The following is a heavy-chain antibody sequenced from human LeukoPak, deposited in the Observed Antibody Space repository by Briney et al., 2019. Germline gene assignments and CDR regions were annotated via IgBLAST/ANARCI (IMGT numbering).Heavy chain of an antibody. CDR3: ARLAAAGGTSEFDL. CDR1: GYTFTVYY. J-gene: IGHJ5*02. D-gene: IGHD6-13*01. Sequence: ASVTVCCKASGYTFTVYYMHWVRQAPGQGLEWMGWINPNSGGTNYAQKFQGRVTMTRDTSISTAYMELSRLRSDDTAVYYCARLAAAGGTSEFDLWGQGPLVTVSS. CDR2: INPNSGGT. V-gene: IGHV1-2*02.